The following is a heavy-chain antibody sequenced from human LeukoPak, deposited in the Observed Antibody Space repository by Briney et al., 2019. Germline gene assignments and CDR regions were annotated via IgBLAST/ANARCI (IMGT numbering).Heavy chain of an antibody. CDR1: GFTFSSYS. J-gene: IGHJ4*02. Sequence: GGSLRLSCAASGFTFSSYSMNWVRQAPGKGLEWVSSISSSSSYIYYADSVKGRSTISRDNAKNSLYLQMNSLRAEDTAVYYCARDRWFGELLPFDYWGQGTLVTVSS. CDR3: ARDRWFGELLPFDY. V-gene: IGHV3-21*01. D-gene: IGHD3-10*01. CDR2: ISSSSSYI.